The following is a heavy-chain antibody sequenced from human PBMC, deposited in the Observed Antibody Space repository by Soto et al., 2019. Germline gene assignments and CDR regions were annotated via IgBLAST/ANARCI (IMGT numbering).Heavy chain of an antibody. D-gene: IGHD3-22*01. J-gene: IGHJ3*02. Sequence: QVQLQESGPGLVKPSQTLSLTCSVSGDSISRIDYYWTWIRQHPEKGLEWIGNIYFRGNTYYSPSLESRLTISVDTSKNQFSLTLTSVTAADTAVYYCAREGGSYDSGGYLIRGAFDIWGQGTMVTVSS. CDR1: GDSISRIDYY. CDR3: AREGGSYDSGGYLIRGAFDI. CDR2: IYFRGNT. V-gene: IGHV4-31*03.